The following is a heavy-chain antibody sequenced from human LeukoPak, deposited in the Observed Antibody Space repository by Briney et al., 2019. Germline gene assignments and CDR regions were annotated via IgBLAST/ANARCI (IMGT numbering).Heavy chain of an antibody. Sequence: GGSLRLSCAASGFTFSSYGMHWVRQAPGKGLEWVAFIRYDGSNKYYADSVKGRFTISRDNSKNTLYLQMNSLRAEDTAVYYCARDAGSSWYGGPQNWFDPWGQGTLVTVSS. V-gene: IGHV3-30*02. CDR1: GFTFSSYG. J-gene: IGHJ5*02. CDR2: IRYDGSNK. D-gene: IGHD6-13*01. CDR3: ARDAGSSWYGGPQNWFDP.